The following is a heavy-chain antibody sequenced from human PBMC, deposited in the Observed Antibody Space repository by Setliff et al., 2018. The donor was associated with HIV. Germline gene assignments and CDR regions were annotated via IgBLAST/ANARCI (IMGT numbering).Heavy chain of an antibody. D-gene: IGHD5-12*01. CDR3: ARAEMATIVAFDI. CDR1: DGSFSSDY. V-gene: IGHV4-59*01. Sequence: SETLSLTCTVSDGSFSSDYWTWIRQTPGKGLEWIGYIYYSGSTKYNPSLTSRVTISVDTSKNHFSLKLTSVTAADTAVYYCARAEMATIVAFDIWGQGIMVTVSS. J-gene: IGHJ3*02. CDR2: IYYSGST.